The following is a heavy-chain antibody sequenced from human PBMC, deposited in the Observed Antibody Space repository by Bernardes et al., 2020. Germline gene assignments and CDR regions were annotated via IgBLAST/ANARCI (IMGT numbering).Heavy chain of an antibody. V-gene: IGHV4-34*01. CDR2: INHSGST. J-gene: IGHJ6*02. CDR3: ARERLWAAAGILLPYYYYGMDV. D-gene: IGHD6-13*01. Sequence: SETLSLTCAVYGGSFSGYYWSWIRQPPGKGLEWIGEINHSGSTNYNPSLKSRVTISVDTPKNQFSLKLSSVTAADTAVYYCARERLWAAAGILLPYYYYGMDVWGQGTTVTVSS. CDR1: GGSFSGYY.